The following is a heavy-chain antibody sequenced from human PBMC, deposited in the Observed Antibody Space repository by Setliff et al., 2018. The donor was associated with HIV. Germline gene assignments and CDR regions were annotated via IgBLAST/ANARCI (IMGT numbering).Heavy chain of an antibody. Sequence: GGSLRLSCAASGFTFNSYGIRWVRQAPGKGLGWVALIWYDASKKEYSDSVKGRFNILRDDSKKTAYLQMNSLRDEDTAVYYCVKDVLKFWSGSGALDFWGPGTLVTVSS. CDR1: GFTFNSYG. J-gene: IGHJ4*02. V-gene: IGHV3-33*06. D-gene: IGHD3-3*01. CDR2: IWYDASKK. CDR3: VKDVLKFWSGSGALDF.